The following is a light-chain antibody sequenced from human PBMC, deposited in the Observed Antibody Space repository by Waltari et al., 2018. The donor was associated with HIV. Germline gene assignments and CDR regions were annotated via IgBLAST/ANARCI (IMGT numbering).Light chain of an antibody. CDR1: QSVSNSY. J-gene: IGKJ4*01. Sequence: EIVLKQSPGTLSLCPGERATLSCRASQSVSNSYLAWYQQRPGQAPRLLIYTASSRANGIPDRFSGSGSGTDFTLTISRLEPEDFAVYYCQQYGSSQSFGGGTKVEIK. CDR3: QQYGSSQS. CDR2: TAS. V-gene: IGKV3-20*01.